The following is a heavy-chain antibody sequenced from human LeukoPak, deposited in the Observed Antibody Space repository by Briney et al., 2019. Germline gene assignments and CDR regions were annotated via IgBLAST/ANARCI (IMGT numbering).Heavy chain of an antibody. CDR2: IYYSGST. CDR3: VRGKIAARPCYFDY. J-gene: IGHJ4*02. Sequence: SQTLSLTCTVSGGSISSGGYYWSWIRQHPGKGLEWIGYIYYSGSTYYNPSLKSRVTISVDTSKNQFSLKLSSVTAADTAVYYCVRGKIAARPCYFDYWGQGTLVTVSS. CDR1: GGSISSGGYY. D-gene: IGHD6-6*01. V-gene: IGHV4-31*03.